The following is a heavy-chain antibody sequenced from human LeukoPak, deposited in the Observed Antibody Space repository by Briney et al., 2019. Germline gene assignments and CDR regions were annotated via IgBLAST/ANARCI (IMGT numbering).Heavy chain of an antibody. V-gene: IGHV3-53*05. CDR1: GFTVSDSY. CDR2: IYGAGAT. D-gene: IGHD5-24*01. J-gene: IGHJ4*02. CDR3: AKEREMATRYYFDY. Sequence: GGSLRLSCAASGFTVSDSYMSWVRQAPGMGLEWVSVIYGAGATYYADSVKGRFTISRDNSKNTLYLHMNSLRAEDTAVYYCAKEREMATRYYFDYWGQGTLVTVSS.